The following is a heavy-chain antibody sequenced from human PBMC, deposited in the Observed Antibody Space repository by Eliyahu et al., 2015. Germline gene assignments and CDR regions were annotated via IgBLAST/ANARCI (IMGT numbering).Heavy chain of an antibody. V-gene: IGHV4-39*01. CDR1: GGSISSSSYY. J-gene: IGHJ5*02. Sequence: QLQLQESGPGLVKPSETLSLTCTVSGGSISSSSYYWGWIRQPPGKGLEWIGSIYYSGSTYYNPSLKSRVTISVDTSKNQFSLKLSSVTAADTAVYYCARGAYSYANNWFDPWGQGTLVTVSS. CDR2: IYYSGST. CDR3: ARGAYSYANNWFDP. D-gene: IGHD5-18*01.